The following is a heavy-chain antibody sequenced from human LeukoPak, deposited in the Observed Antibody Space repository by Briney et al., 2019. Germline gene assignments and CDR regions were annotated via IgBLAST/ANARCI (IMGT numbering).Heavy chain of an antibody. CDR2: ISDIGSI. Sequence: SETLSLTCTVSGGSISSYYWSWIRQPPGKGLEWIAYISDIGSINYNPSLKSRVTISVDTSKNQFSLKLSSVTAADTAVYYCASDSSGYQYYFDYWGQGTLVTVSS. CDR3: ASDSSGYQYYFDY. J-gene: IGHJ4*02. CDR1: GGSISSYY. D-gene: IGHD3-22*01. V-gene: IGHV4-59*12.